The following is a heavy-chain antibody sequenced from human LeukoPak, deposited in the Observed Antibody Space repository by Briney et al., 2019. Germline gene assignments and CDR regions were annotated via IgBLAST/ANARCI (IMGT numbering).Heavy chain of an antibody. Sequence: GGSLRLSCAASGFTFSSYAMNWVRQAPGKGLEWVSGIGAGGTFTYYADSVKGRFTIFRDNSRNTLYLQMNSLRADDTAVYYCAQDLDYTTYGYYFDYGGQGTLVTVSS. J-gene: IGHJ4*02. CDR1: GFTFSSYA. CDR2: IGAGGTFT. D-gene: IGHD4-11*01. CDR3: AQDLDYTTYGYYFDY. V-gene: IGHV3-23*01.